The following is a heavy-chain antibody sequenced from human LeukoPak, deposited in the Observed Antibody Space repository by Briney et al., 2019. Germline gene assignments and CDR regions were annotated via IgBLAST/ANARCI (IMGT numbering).Heavy chain of an antibody. Sequence: GGSLRLSCAASGFTFSSYWMSWVRQAPGKGLEWVANIKQDGSEKYYVDSVKGRFTISRDNAKNSLDLQMNSLRVEDTAVYYCARAGGITIFGVPPDYYGMDVWGQGTTVTVSS. J-gene: IGHJ6*02. CDR2: IKQDGSEK. D-gene: IGHD3-3*01. CDR1: GFTFSSYW. V-gene: IGHV3-7*03. CDR3: ARAGGITIFGVPPDYYGMDV.